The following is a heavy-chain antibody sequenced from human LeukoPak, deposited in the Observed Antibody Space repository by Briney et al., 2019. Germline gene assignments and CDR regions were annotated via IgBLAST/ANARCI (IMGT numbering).Heavy chain of an antibody. Sequence: GASVKVSCKASGYTFTDHYIHWVRQAPGQGLEWMGQINPNSGGTNYALEFQGRVTMTRDTSISTAYMDLSRLRSDDTAMYYCARDNEVRGVIDYWGQGTLVTVSS. CDR1: GYTFTDHY. D-gene: IGHD3-10*01. CDR2: INPNSGGT. CDR3: ARDNEVRGVIDY. V-gene: IGHV1-2*06. J-gene: IGHJ4*02.